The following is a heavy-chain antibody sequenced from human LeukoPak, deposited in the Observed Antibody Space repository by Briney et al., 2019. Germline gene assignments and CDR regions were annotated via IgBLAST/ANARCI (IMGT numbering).Heavy chain of an antibody. CDR3: AISQLAYCGGDCYSDAFDI. V-gene: IGHV3-30*03. CDR1: GFIFSSYG. Sequence: TGRSLRLSCAASGFIFSSYGMHWVRQAPGEGLEWLALISYDGSNKHYADSVKGRFTISRDNSKNTLYLQMNSLRPEDTAVYYCAISQLAYCGGDCYSDAFDIWGQGTMVTVSS. D-gene: IGHD2-21*02. CDR2: ISYDGSNK. J-gene: IGHJ3*02.